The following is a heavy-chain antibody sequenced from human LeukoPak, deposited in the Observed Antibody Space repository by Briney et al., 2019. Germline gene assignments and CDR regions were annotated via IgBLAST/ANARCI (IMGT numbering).Heavy chain of an antibody. Sequence: AGGSLRLSCAASGFTFSSYAMHWVRQAPGKGLEWAAVISYDGSNKYYADSVKGRFTISRDNSKNTLYLQMNSLRAEDTAVYYCARDGNWGTTDAYLNYWGQGTLVTVSS. CDR1: GFTFSSYA. V-gene: IGHV3-30-3*01. J-gene: IGHJ4*02. CDR2: ISYDGSNK. D-gene: IGHD7-27*01. CDR3: ARDGNWGTTDAYLNY.